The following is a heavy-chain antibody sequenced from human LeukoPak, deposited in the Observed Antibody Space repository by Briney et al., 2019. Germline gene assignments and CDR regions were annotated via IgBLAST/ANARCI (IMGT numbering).Heavy chain of an antibody. J-gene: IGHJ4*02. Sequence: QTGGSLRLSCAASGFTFSDYYLSWIRQAPGKGLEWVTAISGSGGNTYYADSVKGRFTISRDNSKNTLYLQMNSLRVEDTAVYYCAKGPLIEVAGTTWDYWGQGTLVTVSS. V-gene: IGHV3-23*01. CDR3: AKGPLIEVAGTTWDY. CDR2: ISGSGGNT. D-gene: IGHD6-19*01. CDR1: GFTFSDYY.